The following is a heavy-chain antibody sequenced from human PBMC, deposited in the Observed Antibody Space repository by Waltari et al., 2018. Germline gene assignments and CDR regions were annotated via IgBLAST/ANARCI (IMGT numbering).Heavy chain of an antibody. CDR3: ARIITSTKGYYFDY. V-gene: IGHV4-39*01. J-gene: IGHJ4*02. CDR2: IYYSGST. CDR1: GGSISISTYY. Sequence: QPQLQESGPGLVKPSETLSLTCTVSGGSISISTYYWGWIRQPPGKGLEWIGNIYYSGSTYYHPALRSRVTVSVDTAKSQFSLKLSSVTDADTAVYYCARIITSTKGYYFDYWGQGTLVTVSS. D-gene: IGHD3-10*01.